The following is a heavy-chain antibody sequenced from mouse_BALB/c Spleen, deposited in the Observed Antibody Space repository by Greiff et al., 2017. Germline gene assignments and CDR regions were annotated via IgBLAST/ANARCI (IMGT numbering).Heavy chain of an antibody. D-gene: IGHD2-4*01. CDR2: INSNGGST. CDR3: ARGGGYDYYFDY. Sequence: EVHLVESGGGLVQPGGSLKLSCAASGFTISSYGMSWVRQTPDKRLELVATINSNGGSTYYPDSVKGRFTISRDNAKNTLYLQMSSLKSEDTAMYYCARGGGYDYYFDYWGQGTTLTVSS. J-gene: IGHJ2*01. CDR1: GFTISSYG. V-gene: IGHV5-6-3*01.